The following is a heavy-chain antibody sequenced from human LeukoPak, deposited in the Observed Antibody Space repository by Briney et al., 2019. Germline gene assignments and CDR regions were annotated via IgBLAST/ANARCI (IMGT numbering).Heavy chain of an antibody. CDR2: INPNSGGT. Sequence: ASVKVSCKASGYTFTGYYMHWVRQAPGQGLEWMGWINPNSGGTNYAQKFQGRVTMTRDTSISTAYMELSRLRSDDTAVYYCARDFHCSSTSCKRFDPWGQGTLVTVSS. J-gene: IGHJ5*02. CDR3: ARDFHCSSTSCKRFDP. CDR1: GYTFTGYY. D-gene: IGHD2-2*01. V-gene: IGHV1-2*02.